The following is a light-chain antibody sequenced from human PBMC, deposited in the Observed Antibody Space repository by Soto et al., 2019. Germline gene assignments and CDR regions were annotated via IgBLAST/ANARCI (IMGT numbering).Light chain of an antibody. CDR2: DVS. CDR3: SSYSSSSTVV. V-gene: IGLV2-14*01. CDR1: SSDVGGYDY. J-gene: IGLJ3*02. Sequence: QSALTQPASVSGSPGQSITISCTGTSSDVGGYDYVSWYLQHPGKAPKLMIYDVSNRPSGVSDRFSGSKSGNTASLTISGLQAEDQADYYLSSYSSSSTVVFGGGTKLAVL.